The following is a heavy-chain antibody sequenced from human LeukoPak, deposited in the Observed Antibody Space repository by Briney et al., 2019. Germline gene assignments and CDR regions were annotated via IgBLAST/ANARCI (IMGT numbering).Heavy chain of an antibody. V-gene: IGHV3-21*01. J-gene: IGHJ4*02. Sequence: GGSLRLSCAASGFTFSSYSMNWVRQAPGKGLEWVSSIISSSSYIYYADSVKGRFTISRDNAKNSLYLQMNRLRAEDTAVYYCAREDTTQYYYDSSVTPPGRWGQGTLVTVSS. CDR3: AREDTTQYYYDSSVTPPGR. CDR1: GFTFSSYS. D-gene: IGHD3-22*01. CDR2: IISSSSYI.